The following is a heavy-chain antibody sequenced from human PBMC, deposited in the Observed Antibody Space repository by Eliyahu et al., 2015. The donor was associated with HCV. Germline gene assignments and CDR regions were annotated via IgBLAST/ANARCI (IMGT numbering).Heavy chain of an antibody. V-gene: IGHV3-21*01. D-gene: IGHD3-10*01. CDR3: ASDFMGRGPRFGY. CDR1: GFTXSSXS. J-gene: IGHJ4*02. CDR2: ISSSSSYI. Sequence: EVQLVESGGGLVKPGGXLRLSCAVSGFTXSSXSMNWVRQAPGKGLEWGSSISSSSSYIYYADSVKGRFTISRDNAKNSLYLQMNSLRAEDTAVYYCASDFMGRGPRFGYWGQGTLVTVSS.